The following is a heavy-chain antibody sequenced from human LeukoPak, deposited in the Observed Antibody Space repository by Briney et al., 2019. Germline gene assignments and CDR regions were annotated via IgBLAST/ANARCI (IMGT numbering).Heavy chain of an antibody. D-gene: IGHD3-10*01. CDR1: GDSVNDYY. Sequence: PSETLSLTCTVSGDSVNDYYWNWIRQPPGKGLEWIGYIYYSGSTDYNPSLKSRVTMSVDTFKNQFSLKLNSVTAADTAVYYCARGGARGSSAFDVWGQGTMVIVSA. CDR3: ARGGARGSSAFDV. CDR2: IYYSGST. V-gene: IGHV4-59*02. J-gene: IGHJ3*01.